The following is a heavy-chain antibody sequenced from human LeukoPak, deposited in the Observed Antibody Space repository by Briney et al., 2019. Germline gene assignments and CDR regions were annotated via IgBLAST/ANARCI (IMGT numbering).Heavy chain of an antibody. CDR2: VFTGGGT. J-gene: IGHJ4*02. D-gene: IGHD3-10*01. CDR1: GASIDSHY. V-gene: IGHV4-4*08. CDR3: ASRPADTTWYGVFDY. Sequence: ASETLSLTCSVSGASIDSHYWSWIRQSPGKGLEWIGYVFTGGGTNYNPSLNSRVTMSLATSRAQFSLRLSSLTAADTAIYYCASRPADTTWYGVFDYWSQGTLVTVSS.